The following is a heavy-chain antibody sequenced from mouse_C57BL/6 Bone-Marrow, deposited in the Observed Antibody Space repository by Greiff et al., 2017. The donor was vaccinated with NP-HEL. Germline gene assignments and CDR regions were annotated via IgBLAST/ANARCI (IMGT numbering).Heavy chain of an antibody. J-gene: IGHJ4*01. CDR1: GFTITDYY. CDR3: ASLANAMDY. V-gene: IGHV14-2*01. CDR2: IDPDDGET. Sequence: EVQLQQSGAELVKPGASVKLSCTASGFTITDYYMHWVKQRPEQGLEWIGRIDPDDGETKYAPKFQGKATITADTSSNTAYLQLSGLTSEDTAVYYGASLANAMDYWGQGTSVTVSS.